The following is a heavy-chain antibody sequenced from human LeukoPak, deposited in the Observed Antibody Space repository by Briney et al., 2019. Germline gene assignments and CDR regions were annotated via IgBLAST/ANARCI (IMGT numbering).Heavy chain of an antibody. CDR1: GASIRNYNNY. D-gene: IGHD2-15*01. CDR3: ARHEWGYCSGGSCYSDEKMENWFDP. Sequence: SETLSLTCIVSGASIRNYNNYWGWIRQPPGKGLEWIGSIYYSRSTYYNPSLKSRVTISVDTSKNQFSLKLSSVTAADTAVYYCARHEWGYCSGGSCYSDEKMENWFDPWGQGTLVTVSS. CDR2: IYYSRST. J-gene: IGHJ5*02. V-gene: IGHV4-39*01.